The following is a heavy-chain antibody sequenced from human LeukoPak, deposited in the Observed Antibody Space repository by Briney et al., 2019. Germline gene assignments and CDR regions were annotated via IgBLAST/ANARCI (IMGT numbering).Heavy chain of an antibody. CDR3: ATYNGSY. V-gene: IGHV3-23*01. J-gene: IGHJ4*02. CDR2: ISGSGEGT. Sequence: QTGGSLRLSCAASGFTYSTFGMHWVRQAPGKGLEWVSGISGSGEGTFYGDSVKGRFTISRDNSENTLYLQMNSLRVEDTAIYYCATYNGSYWGQGTLVIVSS. CDR1: GFTYSTFG. D-gene: IGHD1-26*01.